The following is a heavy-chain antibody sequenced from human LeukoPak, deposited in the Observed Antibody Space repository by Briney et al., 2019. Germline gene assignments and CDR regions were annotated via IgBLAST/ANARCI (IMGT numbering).Heavy chain of an antibody. V-gene: IGHV4-59*08. J-gene: IGHJ4*02. D-gene: IGHD3-9*01. CDR2: IYYSGTT. CDR1: GGSIITFY. CDR3: AKHGLLYDILSAQFYFYY. Sequence: PSETLSLTCTVSGGSIITFYWRWIRQRPGKGLEWIGYIYYSGTTNYNPSLKSRVTISVDMSKSQFSLTLSSVTAADTALNYCAKHGLLYDILSAQFYFYYWGEGSLVAVSS.